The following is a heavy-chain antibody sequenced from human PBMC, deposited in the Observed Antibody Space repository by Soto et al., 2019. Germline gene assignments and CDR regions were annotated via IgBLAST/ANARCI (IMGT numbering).Heavy chain of an antibody. CDR1: GGVFRNYA. V-gene: IGHV1-69*01. CDR2: IIPVFGTA. J-gene: IGHJ5*01. Sequence: QVQLVQSGAEVKKPGSSVKVSCKASGGVFRNYAINWVRQAPGQGLEWMGGIIPVFGTADYPQEFQGRVTIAADDSTTTAYMELTSLETEDTAVYFCARDRWGSYSFDSWGQGTLVTVAS. CDR3: ARDRWGSYSFDS. D-gene: IGHD1-26*01.